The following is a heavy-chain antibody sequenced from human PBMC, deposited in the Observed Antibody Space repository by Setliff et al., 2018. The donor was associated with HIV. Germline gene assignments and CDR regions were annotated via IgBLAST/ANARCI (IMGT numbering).Heavy chain of an antibody. J-gene: IGHJ3*02. CDR2: IYHSGST. CDR1: GYSISRGYY. V-gene: IGHV4-38-2*01. D-gene: IGHD2-21*01. Sequence: TSETLSLTCAVSGYSISRGYYWGWIRQPPGKGLEWIGNIYHSGSTFYNPSLKSRVTTSVDTSKNQFSLKLRSVTAADTAVYYCARGYGHIVEVIASDAFDIWGQGIMVTV. CDR3: ARGYGHIVEVIASDAFDI.